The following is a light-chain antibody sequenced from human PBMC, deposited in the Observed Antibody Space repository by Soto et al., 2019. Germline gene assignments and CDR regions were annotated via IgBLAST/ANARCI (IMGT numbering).Light chain of an antibody. Sequence: DIQMTQSPSTLSASVGDRVTITCRASQSISSWLAWYQQKPGKAPKLLIYKASSLESGGPSRFSGSGSGTKFTLTISSLQPDDFATYYCQQYTNYPWTFGQGTKVETK. CDR3: QQYTNYPWT. J-gene: IGKJ1*01. CDR1: QSISSW. V-gene: IGKV1-5*03. CDR2: KAS.